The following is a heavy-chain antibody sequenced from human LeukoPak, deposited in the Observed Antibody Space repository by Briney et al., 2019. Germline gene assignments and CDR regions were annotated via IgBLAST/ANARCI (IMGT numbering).Heavy chain of an antibody. CDR1: GFTFTTYA. CDR3: AKDVTGSIDY. V-gene: IGHV3-23*01. D-gene: IGHD3-9*01. CDR2: ISGSGGGT. Sequence: GGSLRLSCAASGFTFTTYAMSWVRQAPGKGLEWVSTISGSGGGTYYADSVKGRFTISRDNSKNTLYLQTNSLRPEDTAVYYCAKDVTGSIDYWGQGTLVTVSS. J-gene: IGHJ4*02.